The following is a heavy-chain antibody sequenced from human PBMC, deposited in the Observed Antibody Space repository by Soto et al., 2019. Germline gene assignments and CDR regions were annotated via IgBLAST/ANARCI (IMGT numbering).Heavy chain of an antibody. J-gene: IGHJ4*02. D-gene: IGHD6-13*01. V-gene: IGHV3-48*01. CDR1: GFTFSSYS. CDR2: ISSSSTTK. Sequence: GGSLRLSCAASGFTFSSYSMNWVRQAPGKGLEWVSYISSSSTTKYYADSVKGRFTISRDNAKNSLYLQMNSLRAEDTAVYYCAKDQGSSWYEIDYWGQGTLVTVSS. CDR3: AKDQGSSWYEIDY.